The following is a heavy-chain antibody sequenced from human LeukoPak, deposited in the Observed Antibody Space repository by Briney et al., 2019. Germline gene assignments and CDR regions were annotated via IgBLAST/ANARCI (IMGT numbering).Heavy chain of an antibody. CDR1: GFTLSSYS. Sequence: GGSLRLSCAASGFTLSSYSMNWVRQAPGKGLEWVSSISSSSSYIYYADSVKGRFTISRDNAKNSLYLQMNSLRAEDTAAYYCARDRGYDFWSGLFDYWGQGTLVTVSS. V-gene: IGHV3-21*01. CDR3: ARDRGYDFWSGLFDY. J-gene: IGHJ4*02. CDR2: ISSSSSYI. D-gene: IGHD3-3*01.